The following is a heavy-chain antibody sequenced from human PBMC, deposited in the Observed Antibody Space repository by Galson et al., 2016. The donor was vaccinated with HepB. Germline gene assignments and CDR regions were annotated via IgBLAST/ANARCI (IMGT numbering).Heavy chain of an antibody. D-gene: IGHD1-26*01. CDR2: ISSSGSPV. CDR3: ARVGGASYYEWLY. CDR1: GFTFSDYY. Sequence: SLRLSCAVSGFTFSDYYMTWIRQAPGKGLEWVSYISSSGSPVYYADSVKGRFTISRDNAKNSLYLRMNSLRADDTAIYYCARVGGASYYEWLYWGQGTLVTVPS. J-gene: IGHJ4*02. V-gene: IGHV3-11*01.